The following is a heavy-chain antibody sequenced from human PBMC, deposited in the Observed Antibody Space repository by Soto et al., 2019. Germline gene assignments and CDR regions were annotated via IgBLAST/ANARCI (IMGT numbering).Heavy chain of an antibody. CDR3: AKDLYGSETQPYYCGMDV. CDR2: ISYDGSNR. D-gene: IGHD3-10*01. V-gene: IGHV3-30*18. Sequence: GGSLRLSCAASGFTFSRFGMHWVRQAPGKGLEWVAVISYDGSNRFYADSVKGRFTISRDNSKNTLYLQMNSLRPEDTAVYYCAKDLYGSETQPYYCGMDVWGQGTTVTVSS. J-gene: IGHJ6*02. CDR1: GFTFSRFG.